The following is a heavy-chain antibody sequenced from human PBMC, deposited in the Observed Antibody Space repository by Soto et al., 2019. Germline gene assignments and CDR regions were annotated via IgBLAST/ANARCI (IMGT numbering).Heavy chain of an antibody. CDR2: IIPFIGTA. Sequence: QEQLVQSGAEVKKPGSSVTVSCKASGGTFSSYAISWVRQAPGQGLEWMGRIIPFIGTANYAQKFQGRVTITADESTSTAYMELTSLRSEDTAVYYCASVVMTTVPASYYYGMDVLGQGTTVTVSS. CDR3: ASVVMTTVPASYYYGMDV. D-gene: IGHD4-4*01. CDR1: GGTFSSYA. V-gene: IGHV1-69*18. J-gene: IGHJ6*02.